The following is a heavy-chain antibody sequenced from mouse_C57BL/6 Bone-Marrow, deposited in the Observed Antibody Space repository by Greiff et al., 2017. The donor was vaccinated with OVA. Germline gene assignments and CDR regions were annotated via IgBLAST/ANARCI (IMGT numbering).Heavy chain of an antibody. CDR2: ISGGGGNT. CDR1: GFTFSSYT. D-gene: IGHD1-1*01. V-gene: IGHV5-9*01. CDR3: ARRSITTVNYFDY. Sequence: DVQLVESGGGLVKPGGSLKLSCAASGFTFSSYTMSWVRQTPEKRLEWVATISGGGGNTYYPDRVKGRFTIARDNAKNTLYLQMSSLRSEDTALYYCARRSITTVNYFDYWGKGTTLTVSS. J-gene: IGHJ2*01.